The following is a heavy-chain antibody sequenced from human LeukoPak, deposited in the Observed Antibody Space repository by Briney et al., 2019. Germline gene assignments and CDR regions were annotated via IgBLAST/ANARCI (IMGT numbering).Heavy chain of an antibody. CDR2: ISSNGGST. CDR3: ARGSGSFGTWGSDY. J-gene: IGHJ4*02. D-gene: IGHD1-26*01. V-gene: IGHV3-64*01. Sequence: GGSLRLSCAASGFTFSSYAMHWVRQAPGKGLEYVSAISSNGGSTYYANSVKGRFTISRDNSKNTLYLQMSSLRAEDMAVYYCARGSGSFGTWGSDYWGQGTLVTVSS. CDR1: GFTFSSYA.